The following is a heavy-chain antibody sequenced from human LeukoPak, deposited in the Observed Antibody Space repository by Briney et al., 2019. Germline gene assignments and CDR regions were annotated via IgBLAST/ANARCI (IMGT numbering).Heavy chain of an antibody. CDR3: ARELGYFDY. CDR2: IYSGGST. Sequence: GGSLRLSCAASGFIVSSNYMSWVRQAPGKGLEWVSVIYSGGSTYYADSVKGRFTISRDNAKNSLYLQMNSLRAEDTAVYYCARELGYFDYWGQGTLVTVSS. J-gene: IGHJ4*02. V-gene: IGHV3-53*01. CDR1: GFIVSSNY.